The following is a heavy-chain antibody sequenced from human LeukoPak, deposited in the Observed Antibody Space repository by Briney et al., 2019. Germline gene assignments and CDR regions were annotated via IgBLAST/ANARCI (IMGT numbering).Heavy chain of an antibody. V-gene: IGHV4-34*01. CDR2: INHSGST. CDR1: GGSFSGYY. CDR3: ASCWGSTSCYSDAFDI. Sequence: SETLSLTCAVYGGSFSGYYWSWIRQPPGKGLEWIGEINHSGSTNYNPSLKSRVTISVDTSKNQFSLKLSSVTAADTAVYYCASCWGSTSCYSDAFDIWGQGTIVTVSS. J-gene: IGHJ3*02. D-gene: IGHD2-2*01.